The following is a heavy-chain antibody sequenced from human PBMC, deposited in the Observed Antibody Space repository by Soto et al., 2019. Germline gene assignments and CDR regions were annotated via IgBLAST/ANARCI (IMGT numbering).Heavy chain of an antibody. D-gene: IGHD6-13*01. CDR1: GFTFSSYA. Sequence: GSLRLSCAASGFTFSSYARSWVRQAPGKGLEWVSGISSSGSSTNYADSVKGRFTVTRDNAKNTLYLQMNSLRAEDTAVYYCARPNVAGGTVALVKWGQGTMVTVSS. CDR3: ARPNVAGGTVALVK. CDR2: ISSSGSST. J-gene: IGHJ4*02. V-gene: IGHV3-23*01.